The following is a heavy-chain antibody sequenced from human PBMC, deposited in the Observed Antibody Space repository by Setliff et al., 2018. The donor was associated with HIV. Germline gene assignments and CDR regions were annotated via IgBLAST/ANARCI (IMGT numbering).Heavy chain of an antibody. CDR1: GGTFTTYA. V-gene: IGHV1-46*01. D-gene: IGHD6-19*01. CDR3: ATRPHRTSSDWYGVWDY. CDR2: INPSGDST. J-gene: IGHJ4*02. Sequence: ASVKVSCKTSGGTFTTYALSWVRQAPGQGLEWMGIINPSGDSTTYAQKFQGRVTMTRDTSTSTVYMELNSLRAEDTAIYYCATRPHRTSSDWYGVWDYWGLGTLVTVSS.